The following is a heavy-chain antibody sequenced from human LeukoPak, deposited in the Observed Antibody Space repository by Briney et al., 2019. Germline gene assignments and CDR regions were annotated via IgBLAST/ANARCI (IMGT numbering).Heavy chain of an antibody. CDR2: IYWNDDT. Sequence: SGPTLVNPTQTLTLTCTFSGFSLSTARMSVGWIRQPPGKALEWLAVIYWNDDTRYSPSLKSRLTITKDTSNNQVLLTMTNMDPVDTATYYCAHRDRTGTTYYWGQGTLVTVSS. J-gene: IGHJ4*02. D-gene: IGHD1-7*01. CDR1: GFSLSTARMS. CDR3: AHRDRTGTTYY. V-gene: IGHV2-5*01.